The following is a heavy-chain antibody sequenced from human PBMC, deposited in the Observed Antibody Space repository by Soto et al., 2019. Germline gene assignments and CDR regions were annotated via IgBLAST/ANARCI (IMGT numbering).Heavy chain of an antibody. J-gene: IGHJ4*02. D-gene: IGHD6-13*01. V-gene: IGHV4-4*07. CDR2: IYSTGST. CDR3: AGGEAADYFDY. Sequence: SETLSLTCTVSSGSFSTYYWSWIRQPAGKGLEWIGRIYSTGSTLYNTSLKSRITMSVDTSKNQFSLKLSSVTAADTAVYYCAGGEAADYFDYWGQGTLVTVSS. CDR1: SGSFSTYY.